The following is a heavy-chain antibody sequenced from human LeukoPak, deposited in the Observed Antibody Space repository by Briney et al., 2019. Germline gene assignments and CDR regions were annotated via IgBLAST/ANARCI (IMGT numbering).Heavy chain of an antibody. CDR2: INHSGST. CDR3: ARVEQGYGSGRRENYFYYYMDV. Sequence: SETLSLTSAVYGGSFSGYYWSWVRQRPGKGLEWGGEINHSGSTNYNPYLKSRATITVEKSKNKFSLKLSSVTAADTAVYYCARVEQGYGSGRRENYFYYYMDVWGKGTTVTISS. J-gene: IGHJ6*03. CDR1: GGSFSGYY. D-gene: IGHD3-10*01. V-gene: IGHV4-34*01.